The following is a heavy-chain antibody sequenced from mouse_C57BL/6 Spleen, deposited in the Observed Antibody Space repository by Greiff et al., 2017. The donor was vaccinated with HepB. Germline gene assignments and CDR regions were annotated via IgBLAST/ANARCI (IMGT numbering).Heavy chain of an antibody. Sequence: EVQLQQSGAELVRPGASVKLSCTASGFNIKDYYMHWVKQRPEQGLEWIGWLDPENGDTEYASKFQGKATITADTSSNTAYLQLSSLSSEDTAVYYCTTTSSFAYWGQGTLVTVSA. CDR1: GFNIKDYY. D-gene: IGHD3-1*01. V-gene: IGHV14-4*01. CDR2: LDPENGDT. CDR3: TTTSSFAY. J-gene: IGHJ3*01.